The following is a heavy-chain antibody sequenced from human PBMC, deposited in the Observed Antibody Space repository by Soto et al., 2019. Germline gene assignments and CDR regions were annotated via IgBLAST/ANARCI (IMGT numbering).Heavy chain of an antibody. Sequence: QEQLQQWGAGLLKPSETLSLTCAVYGGFVSSGNYYWSWIRQPPGKGLEWIGEMSHSGGTHFNPYLKRRVTISVDTSKNQFSLKVSSVTAEKTALYYCARVERGTATTVVDAFDIWGPGKMVPVSS. CDR3: ARVERGTATTVVDAFDI. J-gene: IGHJ3*02. V-gene: IGHV4-34*01. CDR2: MSHSGGT. D-gene: IGHD1-1*01. CDR1: GGFVSSGNYY.